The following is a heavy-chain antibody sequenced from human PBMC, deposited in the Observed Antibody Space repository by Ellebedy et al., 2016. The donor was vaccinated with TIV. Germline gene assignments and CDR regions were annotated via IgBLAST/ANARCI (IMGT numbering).Heavy chain of an antibody. Sequence: GESLKISCAASGFTFSDYYMSWIRQAPGKGLEWVSYISSSGSTIYYADSVKGRFTISRDNAKTSLYLQMNSLRAEDTAVDYCAREGDTAMVRGMDVWGQGTTVTVSS. CDR2: ISSSGSTI. V-gene: IGHV3-11*01. D-gene: IGHD5-18*01. CDR3: AREGDTAMVRGMDV. CDR1: GFTFSDYY. J-gene: IGHJ6*02.